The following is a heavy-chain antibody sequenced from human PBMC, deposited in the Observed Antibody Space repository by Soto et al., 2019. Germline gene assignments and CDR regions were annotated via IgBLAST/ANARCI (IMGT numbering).Heavy chain of an antibody. J-gene: IGHJ4*02. Sequence: SETLSLTCAVSVYSISSGYYCVWIRQPPGKGLEWIGSIYHSGSTYYNPSLKSRVTISLYASTNHFYLKLSSFTASYTAVYFCARYRFSGRRWSKFDYWGQGTLVTVSS. CDR3: ARYRFSGRRWSKFDY. CDR1: VYSISSGYY. CDR2: IYHSGST. V-gene: IGHV4-38-2*01. D-gene: IGHD3-16*02.